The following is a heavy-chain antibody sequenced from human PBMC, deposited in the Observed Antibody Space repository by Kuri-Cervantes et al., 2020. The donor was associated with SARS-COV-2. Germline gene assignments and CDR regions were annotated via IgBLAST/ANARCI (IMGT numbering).Heavy chain of an antibody. J-gene: IGHJ4*02. V-gene: IGHV3-33*01. CDR3: VRSLYSSGYLYFDL. CDR2: IMPAGNNI. CDR1: GFTFSSYT. D-gene: IGHD3-22*01. Sequence: GESLKISCSASGFTFSSYTMHWVRQAPGKGLEWVAVIMPAGNNIYYVDSVKGRFTISRDNSRNTLYLQMNSLRADDTAVYYCVRSLYSSGYLYFDLWGQGTLVTVSS.